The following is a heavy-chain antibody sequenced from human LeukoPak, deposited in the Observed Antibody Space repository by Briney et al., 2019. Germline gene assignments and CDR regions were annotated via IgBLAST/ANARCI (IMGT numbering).Heavy chain of an antibody. J-gene: IGHJ4*02. Sequence: SETLSLTCTVSGGTISSYYWSWIRQPAGKGLEWIGRIYTSGSTNYNPSLKSRVTISVDTSKNQFSLKLSSVTAADTAVYYCARDLGSGWYQVYWGQGTLVTVSS. CDR1: GGTISSYY. CDR3: ARDLGSGWYQVY. V-gene: IGHV4-4*07. CDR2: IYTSGST. D-gene: IGHD6-19*01.